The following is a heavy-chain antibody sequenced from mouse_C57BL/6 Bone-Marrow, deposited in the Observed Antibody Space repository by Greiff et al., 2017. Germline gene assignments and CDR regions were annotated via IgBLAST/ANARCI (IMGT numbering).Heavy chain of an antibody. CDR3: ARGVYDGYWYFDV. Sequence: EVQRVESGPGLVKPSQSLSLTCSVTGYSITSGYYWNWIRQFPGNKLEWMGYISYDGSNNYNPSLKNRISITRETSKNQFFLKLNSVTTEDTATYYCARGVYDGYWYFDVWGTGTTVTVSS. V-gene: IGHV3-6*01. CDR1: GYSITSGYY. D-gene: IGHD2-3*01. CDR2: ISYDGSN. J-gene: IGHJ1*03.